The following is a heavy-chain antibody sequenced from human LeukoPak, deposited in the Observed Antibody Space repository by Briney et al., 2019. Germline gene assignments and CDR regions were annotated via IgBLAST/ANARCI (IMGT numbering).Heavy chain of an antibody. D-gene: IGHD2-8*01. CDR3: ARVSTNGVSNWFDP. Sequence: SETLSLTCTVSGGSINNYYWTWIRQPPGKGLEWIGYIYYSGNTIYNPSLKSRVNISVDTSTNQFSLNLSSVTAADTAVYYCARVSTNGVSNWFDPWGQGTLVTVSS. V-gene: IGHV4-59*01. CDR1: GGSINNYY. CDR2: IYYSGNT. J-gene: IGHJ5*02.